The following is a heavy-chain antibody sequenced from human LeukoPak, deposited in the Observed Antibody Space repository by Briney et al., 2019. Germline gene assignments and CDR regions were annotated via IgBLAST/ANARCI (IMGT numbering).Heavy chain of an antibody. D-gene: IGHD1-26*01. CDR1: GFTFSSYA. Sequence: GGSLRLSCAASGFTFSSYAMHWVRQAPGKGLEWVAVISYDGSNKYYADSVKGRFTISRDNSKNTLYLQMNSLRAEDTAVYYCARDQGWELLPFYYWGQGTLVTVSS. V-gene: IGHV3-30*01. J-gene: IGHJ4*02. CDR3: ARDQGWELLPFYY. CDR2: ISYDGSNK.